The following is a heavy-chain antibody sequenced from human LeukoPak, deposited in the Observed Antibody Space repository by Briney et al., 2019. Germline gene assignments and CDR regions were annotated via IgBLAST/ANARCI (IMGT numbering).Heavy chain of an antibody. Sequence: GETLKISCKGSGYTFTNYWIGWVRQMPGKGLEWMGIIWPSDSDTRYSPSFQGQVTISADKSISTAYLQWSSLKASDTAIYFCARRISGYYIDYWGQGTLVSVFS. CDR2: IWPSDSDT. CDR3: ARRISGYYIDY. CDR1: GYTFTNYW. V-gene: IGHV5-51*01. J-gene: IGHJ4*02. D-gene: IGHD1-26*01.